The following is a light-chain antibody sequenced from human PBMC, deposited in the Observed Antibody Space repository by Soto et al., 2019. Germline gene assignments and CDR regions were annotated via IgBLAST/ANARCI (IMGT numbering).Light chain of an antibody. CDR3: QCFDSLSASVV. V-gene: IGLV1-40*01. J-gene: IGLJ3*02. CDR2: DNT. CDR1: TSN. Sequence: QAVVTQTPSVSGAPGPTVTISCTGTTSNVHWYQQLPGTAPKLLILDNTNRPSGGPDRFSGSKSDTSASLAITVLQPEADADYYCQCFDSLSASVVFGGGTKLTVL.